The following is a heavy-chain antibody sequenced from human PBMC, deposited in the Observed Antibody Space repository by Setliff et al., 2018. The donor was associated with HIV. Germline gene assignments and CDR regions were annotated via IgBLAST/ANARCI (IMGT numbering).Heavy chain of an antibody. V-gene: IGHV1-18*01. CDR3: VRDLYDY. D-gene: IGHD2-2*02. CDR1: GYTFTSYG. CDR2: ISADTGNT. Sequence: GASVKVSCKASGYTFTSYGISWVRQAPGQGLEWMGWISADTGNTNFAQKFQGRVTLTTDTSTNTAYMELRSLRADDTAVYFCVRDLYDYWGQGTLVTV. J-gene: IGHJ4*02.